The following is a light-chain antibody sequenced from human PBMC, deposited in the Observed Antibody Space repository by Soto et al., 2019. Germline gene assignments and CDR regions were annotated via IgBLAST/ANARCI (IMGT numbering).Light chain of an antibody. V-gene: IGKV3-15*01. CDR3: QQYNNWHPWT. J-gene: IGKJ1*01. CDR1: QTVLSN. CDR2: GAS. Sequence: EIVMTQSPSTLSVSPGERATLSCRASQTVLSNVAWYQPKPGQAPRLVTYGASTRATGIPARFSGSGSGTEFNLTISSLQYEDFAVYYCQQYNNWHPWTFGQGTKVDIK.